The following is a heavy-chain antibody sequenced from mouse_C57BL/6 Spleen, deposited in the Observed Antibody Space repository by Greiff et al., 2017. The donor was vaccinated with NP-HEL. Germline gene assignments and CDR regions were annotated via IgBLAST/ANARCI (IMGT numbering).Heavy chain of an antibody. Sequence: QVQLQQSGPELVQPGASVKISCTASGYAFSSSWMTWVKQRPGKGLEWIGRIYPGDGDTNYTGKFKGKATLTADKSSSTAYMQLSSLTSEDSAVYFCARYDYDAWFACWGKGALVTV. CDR2: IYPGDGDT. V-gene: IGHV1-82*01. D-gene: IGHD2-4*01. CDR3: ARYDYDAWFAC. J-gene: IGHJ3*01. CDR1: GYAFSSSW.